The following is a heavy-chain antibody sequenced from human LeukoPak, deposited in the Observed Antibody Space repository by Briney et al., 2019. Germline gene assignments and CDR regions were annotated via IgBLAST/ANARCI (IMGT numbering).Heavy chain of an antibody. CDR2: INSDSGGT. J-gene: IGHJ3*02. CDR3: ARDRTETSHSYDAFDI. Sequence: ASVKVSCKASGYTLTGYYMHWARQAPGQGLEWIGWINSDSGGTNYAQKFQGRVTMTRDTSISTAYMKLSSLRSDDTAVYYCARDRTETSHSYDAFDIWGQGTMVTVPS. V-gene: IGHV1-2*02. CDR1: GYTLTGYY.